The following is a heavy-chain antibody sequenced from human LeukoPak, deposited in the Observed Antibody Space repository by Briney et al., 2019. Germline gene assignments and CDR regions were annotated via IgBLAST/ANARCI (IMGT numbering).Heavy chain of an antibody. J-gene: IGHJ3*02. CDR1: GFTFSSYA. CDR3: AKTVRNYDGGPDAFDI. Sequence: PGGSLRLSCAASGFTFSSYATTWVRRAPGNGLEWVSAISGSGGSTYYADSVKGRFTISRDNSKNTLYLQMNSLRAEDTAVYYCAKTVRNYDGGPDAFDIWGQGTMVTVSS. D-gene: IGHD1-7*01. V-gene: IGHV3-23*01. CDR2: ISGSGGST.